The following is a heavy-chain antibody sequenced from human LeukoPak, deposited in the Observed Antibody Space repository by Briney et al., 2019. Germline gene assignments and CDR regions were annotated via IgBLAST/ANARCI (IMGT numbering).Heavy chain of an antibody. D-gene: IGHD2/OR15-2a*01. CDR1: GFTFSTYA. CDR2: ISSNGGTT. J-gene: IGHJ4*02. CDR3: ARGANSGLDY. Sequence: GGPLRLSCAASGFTFSTYAMHWVRQAPGKGLEYVSSISSNGGTTYYANSVKGRLTISRDNSKNTLFLQMGSLRVEDMAVYYCARGANSGLDYWGQGTLVTVSS. V-gene: IGHV3-64*01.